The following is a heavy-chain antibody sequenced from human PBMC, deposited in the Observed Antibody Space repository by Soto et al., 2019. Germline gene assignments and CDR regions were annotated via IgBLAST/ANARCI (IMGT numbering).Heavy chain of an antibody. D-gene: IGHD1-1*01. V-gene: IGHV3-64*04. CDR2: VSDNGGTS. CDR3: ARDNWNSY. Sequence: GGSLRLSCSASGFTFSNYAMYWVRQAPGKGLEYVSAVSDNGGTSYYADSVKGRFTISRDNAKNTLFLQMNTLRVDDTAVYYCARDNWNSYWGQGTLVTVSS. CDR1: GFTFSNYA. J-gene: IGHJ4*02.